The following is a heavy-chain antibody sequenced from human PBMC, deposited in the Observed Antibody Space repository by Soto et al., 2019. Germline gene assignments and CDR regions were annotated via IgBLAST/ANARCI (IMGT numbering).Heavy chain of an antibody. Sequence: QVQLVQSGAEVKKPGSSVKVSCKASGGTFSSYAISWVRQAPGQGLEWMGGIIPIVGTANYAQKFRGRVTITADESTSTAYMELSRLRSEDTAVYYCASVGFGKNWFDPWGQGTLVTVSS. V-gene: IGHV1-69*01. CDR1: GGTFSSYA. CDR3: ASVGFGKNWFDP. D-gene: IGHD3-10*01. CDR2: IIPIVGTA. J-gene: IGHJ5*02.